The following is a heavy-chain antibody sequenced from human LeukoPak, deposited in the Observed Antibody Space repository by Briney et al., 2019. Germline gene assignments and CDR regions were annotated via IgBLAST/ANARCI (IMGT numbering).Heavy chain of an antibody. CDR3: AIDLVMYYYRSGSYWSDDY. CDR1: GGSISSYY. CDR2: IYTSGST. D-gene: IGHD3-10*01. J-gene: IGHJ4*02. V-gene: IGHV4-4*07. Sequence: SETLSLTCTVSGGSISSYYWSWIRQPAGKGLEWIGRIYTSGSTNYNPSLKSRVTMSVDTSKNQFSLKLSSVTAADTAVYYCAIDLVMYYYRSGSYWSDDYWGQGTLVTVSS.